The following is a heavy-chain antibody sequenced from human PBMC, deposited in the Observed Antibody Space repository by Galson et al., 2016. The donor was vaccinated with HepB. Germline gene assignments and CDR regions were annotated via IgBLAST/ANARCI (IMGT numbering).Heavy chain of an antibody. Sequence: SLRLSCAVSAGTFKNYAMNWVHQAPGKGLEWVAAISGSGGRTSYEDSVRGRFTISRDNSKNTLFLRMNSLGVEDTAVYFCAKSGFFGELDKWGQGTGVVVSS. CDR3: AKSGFFGELDK. J-gene: IGHJ4*02. CDR1: AGTFKNYA. V-gene: IGHV3-23*01. D-gene: IGHD3-10*01. CDR2: ISGSGGRT.